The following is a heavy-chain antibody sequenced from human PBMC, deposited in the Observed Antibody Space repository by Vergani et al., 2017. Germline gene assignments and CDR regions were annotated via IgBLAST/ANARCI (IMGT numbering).Heavy chain of an antibody. J-gene: IGHJ4*02. CDR3: ARWGMRYYYDSSGYYYEA. D-gene: IGHD3-22*01. Sequence: QVQLQQWGAGLLKPSETLSLTCAVYGGSLSGYYWSWIRQPPGKGLEWIGEINHSGSTNYNPSLKSRVTISVDTSKNQFSLKVSSVTAADTAVYYCARWGMRYYYDSSGYYYEAWGQGTLVTVSS. V-gene: IGHV4-34*01. CDR2: INHSGST. CDR1: GGSLSGYY.